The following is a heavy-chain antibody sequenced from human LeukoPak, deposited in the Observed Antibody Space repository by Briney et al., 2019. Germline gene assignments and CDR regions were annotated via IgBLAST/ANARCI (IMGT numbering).Heavy chain of an antibody. V-gene: IGHV3-21*04. CDR1: GFTFSHYS. D-gene: IGHD6-13*01. J-gene: IGHJ4*02. CDR3: AKTRPLDSSSWSHGDY. Sequence: GGSLRLSCVASGFTFSHYSMNWVRQAPGKGLEWVSSIRFTGSYIYYADSVKGRFTISRDDAKNLLSLQMNSLRAEDTAVYYCAKTRPLDSSSWSHGDYWGQGTLVTVSS. CDR2: IRFTGSYI.